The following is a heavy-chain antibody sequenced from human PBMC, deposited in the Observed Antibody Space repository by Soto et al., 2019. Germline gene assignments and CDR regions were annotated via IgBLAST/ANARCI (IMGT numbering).Heavy chain of an antibody. Sequence: GGSLRLSCAASGFTFSSYAMSWVRQAPGKGLEWVSAISGSGGSTYYADSVKGRFTISRDNSKNTLYLQMNSLRAEDTAVYFCARRKERSGPNYFDSWGQGSLVTVSS. CDR3: ARRKERSGPNYFDS. CDR1: GFTFSSYA. J-gene: IGHJ4*02. D-gene: IGHD6-25*01. CDR2: ISGSGGST. V-gene: IGHV3-23*01.